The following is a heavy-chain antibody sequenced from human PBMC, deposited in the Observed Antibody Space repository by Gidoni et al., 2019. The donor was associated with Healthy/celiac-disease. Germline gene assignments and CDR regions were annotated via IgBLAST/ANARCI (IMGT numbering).Heavy chain of an antibody. D-gene: IGHD3-3*01. Sequence: QVQLQESGPGLVKPSQTLSLTCTVSGGSISSGSYYWSWIRQPAGKGLEWIGRIYTIGSTNYNPSLKSRVTISVDTSKNQFSLKLSSVTAADTAVYYCAREGEGYDFWSGYTYYYYYMDVWGKGTTVTVSS. J-gene: IGHJ6*03. V-gene: IGHV4-61*02. CDR1: GGSISSGSYY. CDR2: IYTIGST. CDR3: AREGEGYDFWSGYTYYYYYMDV.